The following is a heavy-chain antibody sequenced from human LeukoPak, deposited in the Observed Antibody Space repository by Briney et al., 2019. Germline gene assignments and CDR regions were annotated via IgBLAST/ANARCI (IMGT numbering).Heavy chain of an antibody. D-gene: IGHD6-13*01. CDR3: ARKGGQQLMSDY. V-gene: IGHV1-18*01. J-gene: IGHJ4*02. Sequence: ASVKVSCKAYGGTLSRSVINWVRQAPGQGLEWMGWMNPNSGNTGYAQKLQGRVTMTTDTSTSTAYMELRSLRSDDTAVYYCARKGGQQLMSDYWGQGTLVTVSS. CDR1: GGTLSRSV. CDR2: MNPNSGNT.